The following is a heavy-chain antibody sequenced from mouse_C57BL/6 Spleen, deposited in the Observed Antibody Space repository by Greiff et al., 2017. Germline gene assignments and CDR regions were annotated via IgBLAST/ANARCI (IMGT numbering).Heavy chain of an antibody. CDR1: GYTFTDYE. Sequence: QVQLQQSGAELVRPGASVTLSCKASGYTFTDYEMHWVKQTPVHGLEWIGAIDPETGGTAYNQKFKGKAILTADKSSSTAYMELRSLTSEGSAVYDCTRSPASYYYGSSPLYAMDYWGQGTSVTVSS. D-gene: IGHD1-1*01. CDR3: TRSPASYYYGSSPLYAMDY. CDR2: IDPETGGT. V-gene: IGHV1-15*01. J-gene: IGHJ4*01.